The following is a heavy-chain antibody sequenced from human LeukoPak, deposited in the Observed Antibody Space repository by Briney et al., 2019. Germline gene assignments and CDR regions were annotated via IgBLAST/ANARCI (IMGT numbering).Heavy chain of an antibody. D-gene: IGHD3-3*01. J-gene: IGHJ4*02. Sequence: GGSLRLSCAASGFTFSSYAISWVRQAPGQGLEWMGGIIPIFGTANYAQKFQGRVTITADESTSTAYMELSSLRSEDTAVYYCARGVGDTIFGVVIPPYFDYWGQGTLVTVSS. CDR3: ARGVGDTIFGVVIPPYFDY. V-gene: IGHV1-69*01. CDR1: GFTFSSYA. CDR2: IIPIFGTA.